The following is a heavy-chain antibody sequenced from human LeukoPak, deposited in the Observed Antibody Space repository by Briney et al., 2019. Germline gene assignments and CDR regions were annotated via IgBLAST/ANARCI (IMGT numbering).Heavy chain of an antibody. CDR2: ISYDGSNK. J-gene: IGHJ4*02. D-gene: IGHD5-12*01. CDR3: EMAPDY. V-gene: IGHV3-30-3*01. CDR1: GFTFSSYA. Sequence: GGSLRLSCAASGFTFSSYAMHWVRQAPGKGLEWVAVISYDGSNKYYADSVKGRFTISRDNSKNTLYLQMNSLRAEDTAVYYCEMAPDYWGQGTLVTVSS.